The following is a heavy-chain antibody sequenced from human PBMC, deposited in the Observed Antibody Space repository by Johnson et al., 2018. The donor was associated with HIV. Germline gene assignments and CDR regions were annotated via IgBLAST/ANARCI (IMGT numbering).Heavy chain of an antibody. V-gene: IGHV3-33*08. Sequence: QVQLVESGGGLVQPGGSLRLSCAASGFTFSSNYMSWVRQAPGKGLEWVAFIWYDGSNQYYADSVKGRFTISRDNAKNSLYLQMNSLRAEDTAVYYCARVGIYYDSIEDAFDIWGQGTMVTVSS. CDR3: ARVGIYYDSIEDAFDI. CDR2: IWYDGSNQ. J-gene: IGHJ3*02. CDR1: GFTFSSNY. D-gene: IGHD3-22*01.